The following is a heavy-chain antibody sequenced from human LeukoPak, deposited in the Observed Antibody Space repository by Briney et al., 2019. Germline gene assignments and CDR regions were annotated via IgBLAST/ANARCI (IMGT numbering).Heavy chain of an antibody. J-gene: IGHJ6*03. Sequence: GGSLRLSCAASGFTFDSYAMTWVRQAPGKGLEWASSISGGGGITNYADSVKGRFTISRDNSKYTLFLQMNSLRAEDTAVYYCAKYGVDCSSTSCYPLYYMDVWGKGTTVTVSS. V-gene: IGHV3-23*01. CDR3: AKYGVDCSSTSCYPLYYMDV. D-gene: IGHD2-2*01. CDR2: ISGGGGIT. CDR1: GFTFDSYA.